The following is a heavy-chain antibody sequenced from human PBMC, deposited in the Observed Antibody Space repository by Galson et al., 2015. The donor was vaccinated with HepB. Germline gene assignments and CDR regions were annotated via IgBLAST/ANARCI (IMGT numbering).Heavy chain of an antibody. CDR3: ARGTTGTAYYYYGMDV. Sequence: SLRLSCAASGFTFSSYSMNWVRQAPGKGLEWVSYISSSSSTIYYADSVKGRFTISRDNAKNSLYLQMNSLRDEDTAVYYCARGTTGTAYYYYGMDVWGQGTTVTGSS. J-gene: IGHJ6*02. V-gene: IGHV3-48*02. CDR1: GFTFSSYS. CDR2: ISSSSSTI. D-gene: IGHD1-1*01.